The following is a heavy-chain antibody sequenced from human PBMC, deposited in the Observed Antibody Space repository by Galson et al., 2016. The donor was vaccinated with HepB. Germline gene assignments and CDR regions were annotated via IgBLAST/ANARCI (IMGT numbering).Heavy chain of an antibody. CDR2: IYYGGNT. CDR3: ASDGSEREENYYGMDV. J-gene: IGHJ6*02. D-gene: IGHD3-10*01. CDR1: GGSISSGGYY. V-gene: IGHV4-31*03. Sequence: TLSLTCTVSGGSISSGGYYWNWIRQHPGKGLEWIGYIYYGGNTYYNPSFKSRVTISVDASENQFSLELSSVTAADTAVYFCASDGSEREENYYGMDVWGQGTTVTVSS.